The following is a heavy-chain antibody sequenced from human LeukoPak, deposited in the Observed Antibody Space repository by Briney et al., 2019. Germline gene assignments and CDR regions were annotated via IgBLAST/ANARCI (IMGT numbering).Heavy chain of an antibody. CDR3: ATATTRTTVYYYGMDV. CDR2: ISYDGSNK. D-gene: IGHD4-17*01. Sequence: GGSLRLSCAASGFTFSSYAMHWVRQAPGKGLEWVAVISYDGSNKYYADSVKGRFTISRDNSKNTLYLQMNSLRAEDTAVYYCATATTRTTVYYYGMDVWGQGTTVTVSS. J-gene: IGHJ6*02. CDR1: GFTFSSYA. V-gene: IGHV3-30-3*01.